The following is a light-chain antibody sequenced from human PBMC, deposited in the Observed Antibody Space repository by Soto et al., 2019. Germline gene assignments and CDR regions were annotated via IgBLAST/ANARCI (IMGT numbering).Light chain of an antibody. J-gene: IGKJ4*01. CDR2: DAS. CDR1: QSVSSY. CDR3: QQRSNWPPLT. V-gene: IGKV3-11*01. Sequence: EIVLTQSPATLSLSPGERATLSCRASQSVSSYLAWYQQKPGQAPRLLIYDASNRATGIPARFSGSGSGTDFTLTISSLEPEDFAVHYCQQRSNWPPLTFGAGTKVEIK.